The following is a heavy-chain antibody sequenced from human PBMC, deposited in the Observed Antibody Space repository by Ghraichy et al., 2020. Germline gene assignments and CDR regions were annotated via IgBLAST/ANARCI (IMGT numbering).Heavy chain of an antibody. V-gene: IGHV4-34*01. J-gene: IGHJ4*02. CDR3: ARGRGVITSTYFDY. Sequence: GSLRLSCAVYGGSFSGYYWIWIRQPPGKGLEWIGEINHSGSTNYNPSLKSRVTISVDTSKNQFSLKLSSVTAADTAVYYCARGRGVITSTYFDYWGQGTLVTVSS. D-gene: IGHD3-10*01. CDR2: INHSGST. CDR1: GGSFSGYY.